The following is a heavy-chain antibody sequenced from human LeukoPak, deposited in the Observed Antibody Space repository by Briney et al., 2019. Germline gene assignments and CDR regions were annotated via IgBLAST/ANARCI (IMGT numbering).Heavy chain of an antibody. CDR3: ARGRGAAAGTKNWFDP. Sequence: PSETLSLTCTVSGGSISSYYWSWIRQPPGKGLEWIGYIHTSGSTNYNPSLKSRVTISVDTSKNQFSLKLSSVTAADTAVYYCARGRGAAAGTKNWFDPWGQGTLVTVSS. V-gene: IGHV4-4*09. CDR1: GGSISSYY. J-gene: IGHJ5*02. CDR2: IHTSGST. D-gene: IGHD6-13*01.